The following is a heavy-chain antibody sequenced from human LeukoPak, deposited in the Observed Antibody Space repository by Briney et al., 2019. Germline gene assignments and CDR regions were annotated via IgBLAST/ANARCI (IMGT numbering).Heavy chain of an antibody. CDR2: IYSSGST. D-gene: IGHD6-13*01. CDR3: ARDPHSSSWYNGEFDY. V-gene: IGHV4-39*07. J-gene: IGHJ4*02. CDR1: GASISGSGYY. Sequence: SETLSLTCAVSGASISGSGYYWGWIRQPPGKGLEWIGNIYSSGSTYYNASLQSRVTISIDTSKNQFSLQLNSVTPEDTAVYYCARDPHSSSWYNGEFDYWGQGTLVTVSS.